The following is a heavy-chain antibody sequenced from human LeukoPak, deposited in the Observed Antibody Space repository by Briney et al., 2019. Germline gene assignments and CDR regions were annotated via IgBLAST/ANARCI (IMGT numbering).Heavy chain of an antibody. CDR2: IDWEGVST. CDR1: GFTLGDYT. CDR3: ATTYDFWSGYYAGNGYQFYYLDV. D-gene: IGHD3-3*01. J-gene: IGHJ6*03. Sequence: GGSLRLSCAASGFTLGDYTMHWVRQAPGKGLEWVSLIDWEGVSTYYADSVKGRFTISRDNSENSLYLQMDSLRSEDTALYYCATTYDFWSGYYAGNGYQFYYLDVWGSGTTVTVSS. V-gene: IGHV3-43*01.